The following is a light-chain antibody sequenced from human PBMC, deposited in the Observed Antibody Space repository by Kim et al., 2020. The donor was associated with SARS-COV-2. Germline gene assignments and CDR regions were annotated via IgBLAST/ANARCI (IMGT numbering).Light chain of an antibody. CDR3: QQYNSWPRT. V-gene: IGKV3-15*01. CDR1: QSVSSN. CDR2: GAS. Sequence: DIVMTQSPATLSLSPGERATLSCRASQSVSSNLAWYQQRPGQAPRLLIYGASTRATGIPARFSGSGSGTEFTLTISSLQSEDFAVYYCQQYNSWPRTFGQGTKVDIK. J-gene: IGKJ1*01.